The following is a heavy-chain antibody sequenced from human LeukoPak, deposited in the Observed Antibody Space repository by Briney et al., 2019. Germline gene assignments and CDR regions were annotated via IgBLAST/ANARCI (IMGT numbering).Heavy chain of an antibody. CDR3: ARSPRILARYFDY. V-gene: IGHV4-61*02. D-gene: IGHD3-3*02. Sequence: TSRTLSLTCTVSGGSISSGSYYWSWIRQPAGKGLEWIGRIYTSGSTNYNPSLKSRVTISVDTSKNQFSLKLSSVTAADTAVYYCARSPRILARYFDYWGQGTLVTVSS. CDR2: IYTSGST. J-gene: IGHJ4*02. CDR1: GGSISSGSYY.